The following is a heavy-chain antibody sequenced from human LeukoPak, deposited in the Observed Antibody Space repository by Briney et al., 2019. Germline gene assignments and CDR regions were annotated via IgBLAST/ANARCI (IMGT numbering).Heavy chain of an antibody. CDR1: GGSISSYY. J-gene: IGHJ4*02. V-gene: IGHV4-59*01. CDR2: IYYSGNT. D-gene: IGHD3-22*01. Sequence: SETLSLTCTVSGGSISSYYWTWIRQPPGKGLEWIGYIYYSGNTNYNPSLKSRVTISVDTSKNQFSLRLSSVTAADTAVYYCARGTDYYDSSGYLDYWGQGTLVTVSS. CDR3: ARGTDYYDSSGYLDY.